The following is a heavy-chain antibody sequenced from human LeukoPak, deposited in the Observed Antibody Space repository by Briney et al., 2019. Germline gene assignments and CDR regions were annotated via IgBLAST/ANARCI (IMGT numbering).Heavy chain of an antibody. J-gene: IGHJ4*02. CDR2: IGSSSSTI. CDR3: ARDAGYYYGSDPGYFDY. D-gene: IGHD3-10*01. CDR1: GFTFSSYS. V-gene: IGHV3-48*04. Sequence: GGSLRLSCAASGFTFSSYSMNWVRQAPGKGLEWVSYIGSSSSTIYYADSVKGRFTISRDNAKNSLYLQMNSLRAEDTAVYYCARDAGYYYGSDPGYFDYWGQGTLVTVSS.